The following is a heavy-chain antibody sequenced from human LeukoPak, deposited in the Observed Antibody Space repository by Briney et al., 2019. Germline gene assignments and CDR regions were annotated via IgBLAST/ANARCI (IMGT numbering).Heavy chain of an antibody. CDR2: IYHSGST. CDR1: GGSISSRNW. Sequence: PSETLSLTCAVSGGSISSRNWWSWVRQPPGKGLEWIGEIYHSGSTNYNPSLKTRVTISVDKSKNQFSLKLSSVTAADTAVYYCARVEGTYYYDSSGYYYASGYYYMDVWGKGTTVTVSS. CDR3: ARVEGTYYYDSSGYYYASGYYYMDV. J-gene: IGHJ6*03. V-gene: IGHV4-4*02. D-gene: IGHD3-22*01.